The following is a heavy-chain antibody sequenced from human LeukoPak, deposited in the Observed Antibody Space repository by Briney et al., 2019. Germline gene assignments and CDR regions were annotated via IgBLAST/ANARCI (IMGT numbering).Heavy chain of an antibody. V-gene: IGHV3-23*01. CDR2: ISGSGGST. D-gene: IGHD3-10*01. CDR3: AKGIGKVGKYYFDY. Sequence: GGSLRLSCAASGFIFSSYPMSWVRQAPGKGLEWVSAISGSGGSTYYADSVKGRFAISRDSSKSTVYLQMNSLRAEDTAIYYCAKGIGKVGKYYFDYWGQGTLVTVSS. J-gene: IGHJ4*02. CDR1: GFIFSSYP.